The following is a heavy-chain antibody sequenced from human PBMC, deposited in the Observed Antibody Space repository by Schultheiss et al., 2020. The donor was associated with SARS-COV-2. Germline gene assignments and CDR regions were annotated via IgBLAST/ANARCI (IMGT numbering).Heavy chain of an antibody. CDR2: ISGGGGST. Sequence: GESLKISCAASGFTFSGYAMIWVRQTPEKGLKWVSSISGGGGSTYYTDSVKGRFTISRDNSKNTLYLQMNSLRAEDTAVYYCARDPIAAAGKGDAFDIWGQGTMVTVSS. CDR3: ARDPIAAAGKGDAFDI. CDR1: GFTFSGYA. J-gene: IGHJ3*02. D-gene: IGHD6-13*01. V-gene: IGHV3-23*01.